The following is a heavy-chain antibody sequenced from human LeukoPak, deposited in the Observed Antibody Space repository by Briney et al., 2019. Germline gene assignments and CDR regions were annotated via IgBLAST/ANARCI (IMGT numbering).Heavy chain of an antibody. J-gene: IGHJ4*02. V-gene: IGHV3-66*01. CDR3: ARGNYGDYFHSDY. D-gene: IGHD4-17*01. CDR1: GFTVSSNY. CDR2: IYSGGST. Sequence: GGSLRLSCAASGFTVSSNYMSWVRQAPGKGLEWVSVIYSGGSTYYADSVKGRFTISRDNSKNTLYLQMNSLRAEDTAVYYRARGNYGDYFHSDYWGQGTLVTVSS.